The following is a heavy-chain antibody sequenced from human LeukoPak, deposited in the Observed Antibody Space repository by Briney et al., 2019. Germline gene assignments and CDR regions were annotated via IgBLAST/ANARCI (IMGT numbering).Heavy chain of an antibody. D-gene: IGHD7-27*01. Sequence: SETLSLTCTVSGGYISTSNYYWGWIRQSPGKGLEWIGNIYYSGSTYYNPSLKSRVSLSIDTSMNQFSLKVNSLTVADTAVYYCARIPSLGVDWYFDLWGRGTLVTVSS. CDR3: ARIPSLGVDWYFDL. V-gene: IGHV4-39*01. CDR1: GGYISTSNYY. CDR2: IYYSGST. J-gene: IGHJ2*01.